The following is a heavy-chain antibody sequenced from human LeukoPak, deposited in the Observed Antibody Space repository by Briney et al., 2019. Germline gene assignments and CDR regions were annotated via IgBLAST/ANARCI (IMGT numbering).Heavy chain of an antibody. CDR3: AKGPTYYDFWSGYY. V-gene: IGHV3-23*01. CDR1: GFTFSSYA. D-gene: IGHD3-3*01. CDR2: ISGSGGST. J-gene: IGHJ4*02. Sequence: PGGSLRLSCAASGFTFSSYAMSWVRQAPGKGLEWVSAISGSGGSTHYADSVKGRFAISRDNSKNTLYLQMNSLRAEDTAVYYCAKGPTYYDFWSGYYWGQGTLVTVSS.